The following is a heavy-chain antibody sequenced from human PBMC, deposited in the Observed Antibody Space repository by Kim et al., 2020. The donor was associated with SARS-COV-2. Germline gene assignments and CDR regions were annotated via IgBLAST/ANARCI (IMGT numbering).Heavy chain of an antibody. CDR3: VRDLSGSNYYYGMDV. CDR1: GFTFSSHD. V-gene: IGHV3-13*01. D-gene: IGHD1-26*01. Sequence: GGSLRLSCAASGFTFSSHDMHWVRQATGKVLEWVSGIGADGDTYYLGSVRGRFTISRENAKNSLYLQMNSLTVGDTAVYYCVRDLSGSNYYYGMDVWGQGTTATVSS. CDR2: IGADGDT. J-gene: IGHJ6*02.